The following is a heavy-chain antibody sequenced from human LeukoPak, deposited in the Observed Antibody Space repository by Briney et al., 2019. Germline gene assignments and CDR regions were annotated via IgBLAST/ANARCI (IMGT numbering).Heavy chain of an antibody. J-gene: IGHJ6*04. Sequence: GGSLRLSCAASGFTFSYYWMNWVRQSPGEGLEWGSYISSSGSAIYYAVSVKGRFTISRDNAKNSLYLQMNSLRAEDTAVYYCAELGITMIGGVWGKGTTVTISS. CDR1: GFTFSYYW. CDR3: AELGITMIGGV. D-gene: IGHD3-10*02. CDR2: ISSSGSAI. V-gene: IGHV3-48*04.